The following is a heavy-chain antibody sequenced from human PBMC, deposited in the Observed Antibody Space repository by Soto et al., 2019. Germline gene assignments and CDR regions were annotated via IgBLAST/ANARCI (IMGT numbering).Heavy chain of an antibody. CDR3: AKGGANIVVVTAGVDY. D-gene: IGHD2-21*02. CDR2: ISDSGGST. CDR1: GFTFSSYA. V-gene: IGHV3-23*01. J-gene: IGHJ4*02. Sequence: GGSLRLSCAASGFTFSSYAMNWFRQAPGKGLEWVSAISDSGGSTYYADSVKGRFTISRDNSQNTLYLQMNSLRAEDTAVYYCAKGGANIVVVTAGVDYWGQGTLVTVSS.